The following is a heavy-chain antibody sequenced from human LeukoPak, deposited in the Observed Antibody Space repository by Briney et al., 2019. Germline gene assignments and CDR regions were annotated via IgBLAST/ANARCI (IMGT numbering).Heavy chain of an antibody. Sequence: SVKVSCKASGGSFSNYGINWVRQAPGQGLEWMGRIIPILGIANYAQKLQGRITITADKSTSTAYMELSNLRSEDTAVYYCAKEERKDFYYFDYWGQGTLVTVSS. CDR2: IIPILGIA. CDR3: AKEERKDFYYFDY. V-gene: IGHV1-69*04. CDR1: GGSFSNYG. D-gene: IGHD1-1*01. J-gene: IGHJ4*02.